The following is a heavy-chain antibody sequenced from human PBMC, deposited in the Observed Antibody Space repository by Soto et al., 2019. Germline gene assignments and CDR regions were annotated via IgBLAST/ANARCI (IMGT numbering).Heavy chain of an antibody. CDR2: IDPSDSQT. Sequence: GESLKISCKGSGYSFAGYWITWVRQKPGKGLEWMGRIDPSDSQTYYSPSFRGHVTISVTKSITTVFLQWSSLRAPDTAMYYCARQIYDSDTGPNFQYYFDSWGQGTPVTVSS. CDR3: ARQIYDSDTGPNFQYYFDS. D-gene: IGHD3-22*01. CDR1: GYSFAGYW. J-gene: IGHJ4*02. V-gene: IGHV5-10-1*01.